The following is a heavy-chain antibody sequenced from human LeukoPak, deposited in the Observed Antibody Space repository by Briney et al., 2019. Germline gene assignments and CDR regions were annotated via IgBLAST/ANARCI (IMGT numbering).Heavy chain of an antibody. Sequence: PSETLSLTCTVSGGSISSSSYYWGWIRQPPGKGLEWIGSIYYSGSTYNNPSLKSRVTISVDTSKNQFSLKLSSVTAADTAVYYCARSSTVAGLIDYWGQGTLVTVSS. V-gene: IGHV4-39*07. D-gene: IGHD6-19*01. CDR1: GGSISSSSYY. CDR2: IYYSGST. CDR3: ARSSTVAGLIDY. J-gene: IGHJ4*02.